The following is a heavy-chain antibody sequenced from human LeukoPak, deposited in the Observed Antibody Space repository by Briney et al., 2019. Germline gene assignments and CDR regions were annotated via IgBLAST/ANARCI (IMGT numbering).Heavy chain of an antibody. V-gene: IGHV4-39*01. CDR1: GGSNSSSSYY. CDR3: ASGSSGYPTPYNYFDY. Sequence: PSETPSLTCTVSGGSNSSSSYYWGWIREPPGKGLEWIVSIYYSGSTYYNPSLKSRVTISVDTSKNQFSLKLSSVTAADTAVYYCASGSSGYPTPYNYFDYWGQGTLVTVSS. J-gene: IGHJ4*02. CDR2: IYYSGST. D-gene: IGHD3-22*01.